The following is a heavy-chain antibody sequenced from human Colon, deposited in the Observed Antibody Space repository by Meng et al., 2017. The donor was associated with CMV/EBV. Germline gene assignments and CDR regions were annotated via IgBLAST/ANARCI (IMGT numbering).Heavy chain of an antibody. Sequence: GESLKISCAASGFSVSANYMSWVRQAPGKGLEWVSFIRGDDSTSYTDSVQGRFTISRDNSKNTVFLQMNSLRAEDTAVYYCARACRQFNNFYLDSWGQGIQVTVSS. D-gene: IGHD1-20*01. J-gene: IGHJ4*02. CDR1: GFSVSANY. V-gene: IGHV3-53*01. CDR3: ARACRQFNNFYLDS. CDR2: IRGDDST.